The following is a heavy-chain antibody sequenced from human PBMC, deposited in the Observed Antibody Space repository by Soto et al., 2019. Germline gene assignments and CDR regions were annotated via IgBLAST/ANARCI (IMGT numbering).Heavy chain of an antibody. Sequence: SETLSLTCAVSCGSISSSNWWGWVRHPPGKGLEWIGEIYHSGSTHYNPSLKSRVTISVDKSKNQFSLKLSPVTAADTAVYYCSRLGVYGMGVWGHVTTFTVSS. D-gene: IGHD2-8*01. J-gene: IGHJ6*02. CDR2: IYHSGST. CDR1: CGSISSSNW. V-gene: IGHV4-4*02. CDR3: SRLGVYGMGV.